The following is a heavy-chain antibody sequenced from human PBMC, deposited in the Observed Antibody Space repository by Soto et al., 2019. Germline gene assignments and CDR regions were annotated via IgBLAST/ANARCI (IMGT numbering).Heavy chain of an antibody. Sequence: QVQLQESGPGLVKPSQTLSLTCTVSGASISSGDSFWSWIRQPPGKGLEWIAYIYSSGSTYYNPSLTRRVAISIDTSKTQFSLNLSSLTAADTAVYYCASLTLPFDPWGQGTLVTVSS. CDR3: ASLTLPFDP. J-gene: IGHJ5*02. CDR1: GASISSGDSF. CDR2: IYSSGST. V-gene: IGHV4-30-4*01.